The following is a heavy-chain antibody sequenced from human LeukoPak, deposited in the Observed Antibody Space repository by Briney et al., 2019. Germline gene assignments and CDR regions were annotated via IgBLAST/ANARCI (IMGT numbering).Heavy chain of an antibody. CDR2: IYSGGTT. CDR3: ARLYCSGGNCYLFDY. Sequence: GGSLRLSCAASGFTVSTNYMSWVRQAPGKGLEWVSVIYSGGTTYYADSAKGRFTISRDNSKNTLYLQMNSLRAEDTAVYYCARLYCSGGNCYLFDYWGQGTLVTVSS. D-gene: IGHD2-15*01. V-gene: IGHV3-53*01. J-gene: IGHJ4*02. CDR1: GFTVSTNY.